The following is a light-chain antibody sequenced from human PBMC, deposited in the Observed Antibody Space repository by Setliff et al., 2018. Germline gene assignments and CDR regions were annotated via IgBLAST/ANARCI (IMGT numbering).Light chain of an antibody. CDR3: ATWDDRLNTYV. CDR2: YNN. Sequence: QSVLTQPPSVSEAPRQRVNISCSGSSSNIGYNVVNWYQQVPGKAPKLLIYYNNLLSSGVSDRFSGSKSGTSASLAISGLQFEDEADYFCATWDDRLNTYVFGPGTKVT. J-gene: IGLJ1*01. CDR1: SSNIGYNV. V-gene: IGLV1-36*01.